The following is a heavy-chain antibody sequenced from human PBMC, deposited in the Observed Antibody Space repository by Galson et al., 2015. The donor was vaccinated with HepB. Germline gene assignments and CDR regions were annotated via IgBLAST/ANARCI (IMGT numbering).Heavy chain of an antibody. D-gene: IGHD6-6*01. CDR3: ARDYTAGSSRNFDY. J-gene: IGHJ4*02. Sequence: SVKVSCKASGYTFPTYCMHWVRQAPGQGLEWMGLIRPSGGNTNYARKFQGRVTMTRDTSASTVYMDLSSLRSEDTAVYYCARDYTAGSSRNFDYWGQGTLVTVSS. V-gene: IGHV1-46*01. CDR1: GYTFPTYC. CDR2: IRPSGGNT.